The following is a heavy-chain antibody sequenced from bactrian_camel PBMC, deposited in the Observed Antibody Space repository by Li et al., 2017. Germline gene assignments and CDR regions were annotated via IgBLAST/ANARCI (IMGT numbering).Heavy chain of an antibody. CDR3: VNGASDVGYNY. CDR1: GFTFSSYY. J-gene: IGHJ4*01. CDR2: INRGGGIT. D-gene: IGHD3*01. V-gene: IGHV3S40*01. Sequence: DVQLVESGGGLVQPGGSLRLSCAASGFTFSSYYMSWVRQAPGKGLEWVSTINRGGGITYYTDSMKGRFTISRDNAKNTLYLQLNSLKTEDTAMYYCVNGASDVGYNYWGQGTQVTVS.